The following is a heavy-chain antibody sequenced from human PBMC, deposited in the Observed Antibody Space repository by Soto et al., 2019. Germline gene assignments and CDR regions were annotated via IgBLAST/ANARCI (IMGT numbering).Heavy chain of an antibody. Sequence: EVQLLDSGGGLVQPGGPLRLSCAASGFTFSSYTMGWVRQAPGKGLEWVSDINPSGGSTYYADSVKGRFTISRDNSKNTLYPQMNSLRGDDTAVYYCAKAGSGGSCYGYWGQGTLVTVSS. J-gene: IGHJ4*02. CDR1: GFTFSSYT. D-gene: IGHD2-15*01. CDR3: AKAGSGGSCYGY. CDR2: INPSGGST. V-gene: IGHV3-23*01.